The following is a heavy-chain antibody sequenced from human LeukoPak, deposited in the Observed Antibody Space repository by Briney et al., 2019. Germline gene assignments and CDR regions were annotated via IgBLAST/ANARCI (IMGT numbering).Heavy chain of an antibody. CDR2: ISGSGGST. D-gene: IGHD2-15*01. J-gene: IGHJ4*02. CDR3: AKDIGVGSCNGCLFDY. V-gene: IGHV3-43*02. Sequence: GGTLRLSCAASGFTFSSHGMSWVRQAPGKGLEWVSAISGSGGSTYYADSVKGRFTISRDNSKNSLYLLMNSLRTEDTALYYCAKDIGVGSCNGCLFDYWGQGTLVTVSS. CDR1: GFTFSSHG.